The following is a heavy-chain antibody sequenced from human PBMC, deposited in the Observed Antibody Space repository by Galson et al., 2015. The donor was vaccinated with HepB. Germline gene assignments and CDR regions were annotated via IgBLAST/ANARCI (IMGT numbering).Heavy chain of an antibody. CDR3: AYSRGYYDSSGYYD. V-gene: IGHV1-69*13. D-gene: IGHD3-22*01. CDR1: GGTFSRYA. J-gene: IGHJ4*02. Sequence: SVKVSCKASGGTFSRYAISWVRQAPGQGLEWMGGIIPIFGTANYAQKFQGRVTITADESTSTAYMELSSLRSEDTAVYYCAYSRGYYDSSGYYDWGQGTLVTVSS. CDR2: IIPIFGTA.